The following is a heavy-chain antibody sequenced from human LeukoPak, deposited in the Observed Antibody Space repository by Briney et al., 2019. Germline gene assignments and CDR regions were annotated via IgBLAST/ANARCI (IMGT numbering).Heavy chain of an antibody. CDR2: IYPGDSDT. D-gene: IGHD3-10*01. V-gene: IGHV5-51*01. Sequence: GESLKISCKGSGYSFTSYWIGWVRQMPGKGLEWMGIIYPGDSDTRYSPSFQGQVTISADKSISTAYLQWSSLKASDTAMYYCARHNSIWFGELLFPDYWGQGTLVTVSS. J-gene: IGHJ4*02. CDR1: GYSFTSYW. CDR3: ARHNSIWFGELLFPDY.